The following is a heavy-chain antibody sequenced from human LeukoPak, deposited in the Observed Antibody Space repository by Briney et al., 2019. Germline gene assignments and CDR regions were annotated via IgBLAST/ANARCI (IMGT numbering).Heavy chain of an antibody. V-gene: IGHV1-46*01. D-gene: IGHD3-3*01. Sequence: ASVKVSCKASGYTFTSYYMRWVRQAPGQGLEWMGIINPSGGSTSYAQKFQGRVTMTRDTSTSTVYMELSSLRSEDTAVYYCARQGYDFESDPWGQGTLVTVSS. J-gene: IGHJ5*02. CDR2: INPSGGST. CDR1: GYTFTSYY. CDR3: ARQGYDFESDP.